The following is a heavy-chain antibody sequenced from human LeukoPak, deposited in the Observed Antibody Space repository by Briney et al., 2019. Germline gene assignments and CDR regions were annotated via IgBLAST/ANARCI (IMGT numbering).Heavy chain of an antibody. CDR2: MNPNSGNT. CDR1: GGTFSSYA. Sequence: ASVKVSCKASGGTFSSYAINWVRQATGQGLEWMGWMNPNSGNTGYAQKFQGRVTMTRNTSISTAYMELSSLRSEDTAVYYCAREVDMVRGVIVPRDAFGIWGQGTMVTVSS. V-gene: IGHV1-8*02. D-gene: IGHD3-10*01. J-gene: IGHJ3*02. CDR3: AREVDMVRGVIVPRDAFGI.